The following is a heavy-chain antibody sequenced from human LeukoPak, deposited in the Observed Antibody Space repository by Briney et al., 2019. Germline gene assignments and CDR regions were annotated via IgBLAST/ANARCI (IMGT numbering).Heavy chain of an antibody. CDR3: ARVVRYYDILTGYSAAPYYFDY. D-gene: IGHD3-9*01. V-gene: IGHV4-59*01. Sequence: PSETLSLTCTVSGVSISSYYWSWIRQPPGKGLEWIGYIYYSGSTNYNPSLKSRVTISVDTSKNQFSLKLSSVTAADTAVYYCARVVRYYDILTGYSAAPYYFDYWGQGTLVTVSS. J-gene: IGHJ4*02. CDR1: GVSISSYY. CDR2: IYYSGST.